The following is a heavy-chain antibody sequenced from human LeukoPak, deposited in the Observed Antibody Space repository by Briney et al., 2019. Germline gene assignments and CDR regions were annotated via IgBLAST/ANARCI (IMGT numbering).Heavy chain of an antibody. V-gene: IGHV3-23*01. J-gene: IGHJ6*02. CDR3: AKVFRAAAGSHYYNAMDV. CDR1: GFTFSSNG. CDR2: ISGSGGSK. D-gene: IGHD6-13*01. Sequence: GGSLRLSCAASGFTFSSNGMSWVRQAPGRGLEGVSVISGSGGSKNYADSVKGRFTTSRDTSTNTLYLKMNSLRADDTAAYYSAKVFRAAAGSHYYNAMDVWGQGTTVTVSS.